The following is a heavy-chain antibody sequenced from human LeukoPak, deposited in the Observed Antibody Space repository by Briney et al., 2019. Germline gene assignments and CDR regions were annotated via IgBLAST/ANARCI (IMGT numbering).Heavy chain of an antibody. Sequence: GGSLRLPCTASGFTFSSYAMHWVRQAPGKELEYASAITSNGDSTHYARSVKGRFTISRDNSKDTVYLQMGSLRSEDMAVYYCARGPYHMLFMPTWFDTWGQGTVVTVSS. V-gene: IGHV3-64*01. CDR3: ARGPYHMLFMPTWFDT. CDR2: ITSNGDST. D-gene: IGHD2/OR15-2a*01. CDR1: GFTFSSYA. J-gene: IGHJ5*02.